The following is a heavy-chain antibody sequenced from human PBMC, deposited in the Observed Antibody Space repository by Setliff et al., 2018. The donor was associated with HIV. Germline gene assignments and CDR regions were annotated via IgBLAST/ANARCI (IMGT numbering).Heavy chain of an antibody. CDR1: GGSISSDSYY. V-gene: IGHV4-31*03. CDR2: IYYSGST. Sequence: SETLSLTCTVSGGSISSDSYYWSWIRQHPGKGLEWIGYIYYSGSTYYSPSLKSRVTISEDTSKNQFSLKMNSVTAADTAVYYCAREGKTALVTKYFDYWGHGKLVTVSS. J-gene: IGHJ4*01. CDR3: AREGKTALVTKYFDY. D-gene: IGHD5-18*01.